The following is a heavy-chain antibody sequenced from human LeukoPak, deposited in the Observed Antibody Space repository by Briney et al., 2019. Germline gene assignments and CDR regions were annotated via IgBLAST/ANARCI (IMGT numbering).Heavy chain of an antibody. J-gene: IGHJ4*02. CDR3: ARDALILDY. D-gene: IGHD2-8*01. CDR2: MYHSGST. V-gene: IGHV4-38-2*02. Sequence: SETLSLTCAVSGYSISSGYYWGWIRQPPGKGLECIGSMYHSGSTYYNPSLESRVTMSVDTSKNQFSLKLSSVTAADTAVYYCARDALILDYWGQGTLVTVSS. CDR1: GYSISSGYY.